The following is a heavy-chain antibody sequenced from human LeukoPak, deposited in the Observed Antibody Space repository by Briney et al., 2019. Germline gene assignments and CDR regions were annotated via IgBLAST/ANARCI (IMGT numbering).Heavy chain of an antibody. V-gene: IGHV3-48*01. CDR3: AKALRGFSGYDYFDY. CDR1: GFTFSNYN. J-gene: IGHJ4*02. Sequence: GGSLRLSCAASGFTFSNYNLNWVRQAPGKGLEWISFISSSGNIIYYADSVKGRFAISRDNANSSLYLQMNSLRAEDTAVYYCAKALRGFSGYDYFDYWGQGTLVTVSS. CDR2: ISSSGNII. D-gene: IGHD5-12*01.